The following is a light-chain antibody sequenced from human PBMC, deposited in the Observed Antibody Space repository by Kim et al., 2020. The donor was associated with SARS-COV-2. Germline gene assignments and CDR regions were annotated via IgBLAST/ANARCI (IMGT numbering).Light chain of an antibody. CDR2: WAS. CDR3: QQYYSAPRT. Sequence: DNVMTQSPDSLGVSLGERATINCKSSQSVLYSSNNKNYLAWYQQKPGQPPKLLIYWASTRESGVPDRFSGSGSGTDFTLTISSLQAEDVAVYYCQQYYSAPRTFGQGTKVDIK. CDR1: QSVLYSSNNKNY. V-gene: IGKV4-1*01. J-gene: IGKJ1*01.